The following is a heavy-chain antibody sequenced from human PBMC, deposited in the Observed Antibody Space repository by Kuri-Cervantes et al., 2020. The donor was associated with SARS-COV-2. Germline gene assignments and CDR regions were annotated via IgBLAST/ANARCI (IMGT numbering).Heavy chain of an antibody. Sequence: AGSLRLSCTVSGGSISSYYWSWIRQPPGKGLEWIGYIYYSGSTNYNPSLKSRVTISVDTSKNQFSLRLSSVTAADTAVYYCAGGGWLAHFDIWGQGTMVTVSS. V-gene: IGHV4-59*01. CDR1: GGSISSYY. D-gene: IGHD6-19*01. CDR3: AGGGWLAHFDI. CDR2: IYYSGST. J-gene: IGHJ3*02.